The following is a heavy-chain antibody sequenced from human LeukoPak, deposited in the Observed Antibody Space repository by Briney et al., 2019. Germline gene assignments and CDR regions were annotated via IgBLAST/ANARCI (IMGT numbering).Heavy chain of an antibody. D-gene: IGHD3-22*01. V-gene: IGHV3-23*01. CDR1: GFTFSSYA. CDR2: ISGSGGST. CDR3: SKEISYHYDRSGYYY. Sequence: GGSLRLSCAASGFTFSSYAMSWVRQAPGKGLEWVSAISGSGGSTYYADSVKGRFTISRDNSKNTLYLQMNSLRAEDTAVYYWSKEISYHYDRSGYYYWGQGTLVTVSS. J-gene: IGHJ4*02.